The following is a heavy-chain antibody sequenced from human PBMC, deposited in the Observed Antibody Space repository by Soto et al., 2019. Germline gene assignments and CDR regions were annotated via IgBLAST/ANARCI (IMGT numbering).Heavy chain of an antibody. CDR2: INHSGST. V-gene: IGHV4-34*01. CDR3: ARVPRSSRGWFDP. J-gene: IGHJ5*02. Sequence: PSETLSLTCAVYGGSFSGYYWSWIRQPPGKGLEWIGEINHSGSTNYNPSLKSRVTISVDTSKNQFSLKLSSVTAADTAVYYCARVPRSSRGWFDPWGQGTLVTVSS. CDR1: GGSFSGYY. D-gene: IGHD6-13*01.